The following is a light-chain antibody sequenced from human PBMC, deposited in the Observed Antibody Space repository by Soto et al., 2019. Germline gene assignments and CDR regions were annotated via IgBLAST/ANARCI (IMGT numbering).Light chain of an antibody. CDR1: QTIITY. V-gene: IGKV1-39*01. CDR3: QQSYSTPRT. CDR2: AAS. Sequence: DIQMTQSPSSLSASVGDRVSITCRASQTIITYLNWYQQKPGKAPKLLISAASNLQSGVRSRFSGSGSETEFTLTISSVQPEDFATYYCQQSYSTPRTFGQGTKLEIK. J-gene: IGKJ2*01.